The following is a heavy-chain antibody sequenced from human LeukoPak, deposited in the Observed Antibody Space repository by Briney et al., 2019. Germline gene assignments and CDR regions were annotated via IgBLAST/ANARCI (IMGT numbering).Heavy chain of an antibody. CDR1: GFTFSSYW. CDR3: AKDRQLYSSSWSDYFDY. CDR2: ISGSGGST. V-gene: IGHV3-23*01. Sequence: PGGSVRLSCAASGFTFSSYWMSWVRQAPGKGLEWVSAISGSGGSTYYADSVKGRFTISRDNSKNTLYLQMNSLRAEDTAVYYCAKDRQLYSSSWSDYFDYWGQGTLVTVSS. J-gene: IGHJ4*02. D-gene: IGHD6-13*01.